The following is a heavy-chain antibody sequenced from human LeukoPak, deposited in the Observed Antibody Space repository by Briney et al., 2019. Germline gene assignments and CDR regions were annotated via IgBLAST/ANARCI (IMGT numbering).Heavy chain of an antibody. D-gene: IGHD4-17*01. V-gene: IGHV3-30*02. Sequence: PGGSLRLSCTASGFTFSSYGMHWVRQAPGKGLEWVAFIRYDGSNKKYVDSVKGRFTISRDNSKNMLYLQMNSLRTEDTAVYYCAKVNWDGDYQCFDYWGRGTLVTVSS. CDR3: AKVNWDGDYQCFDY. CDR2: IRYDGSNK. J-gene: IGHJ4*02. CDR1: GFTFSSYG.